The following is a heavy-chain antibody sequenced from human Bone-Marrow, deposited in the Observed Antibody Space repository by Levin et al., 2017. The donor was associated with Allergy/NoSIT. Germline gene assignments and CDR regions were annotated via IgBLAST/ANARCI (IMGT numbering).Heavy chain of an antibody. D-gene: IGHD2-2*01. CDR1: GYSISSGHY. CDR2: IYQSGST. CDR3: AREGAAAANWFDP. Sequence: SSETLSLTCAVSGYSISSGHYWGWIRQPPGKGLEWIGNIYQSGSTYYNPSLESRVTISVDTSKNQFSLKLTSVTAADTAVYYCAREGAAAANWFDPWGQGTLVTVSS. J-gene: IGHJ5*02. V-gene: IGHV4-38-2*02.